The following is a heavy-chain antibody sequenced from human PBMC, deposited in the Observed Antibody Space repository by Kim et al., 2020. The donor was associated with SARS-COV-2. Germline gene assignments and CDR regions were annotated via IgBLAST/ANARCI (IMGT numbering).Heavy chain of an antibody. Sequence: GGSLRLSCAASGFTFSSYAMHWVRQAPGKGLEWVAVISYDGSNKYYADSVKGRFTISRDNSKNTLYLQMNSLRAEDTAVYYCAREWGMYYYDSSGYSLFDYWGQGTLVTVSS. V-gene: IGHV3-30*04. CDR2: ISYDGSNK. J-gene: IGHJ4*02. CDR1: GFTFSSYA. CDR3: AREWGMYYYDSSGYSLFDY. D-gene: IGHD3-22*01.